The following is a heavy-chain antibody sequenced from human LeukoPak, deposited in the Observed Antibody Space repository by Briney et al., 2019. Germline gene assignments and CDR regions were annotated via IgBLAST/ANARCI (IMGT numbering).Heavy chain of an antibody. Sequence: SGGSLRLSCAASGFTFRSYGMHWVREAPGKGLECVAFIHYEGSNKDYADSVKGPFTISRDNSKNTLYLQMDSLRAEDTAVYYCAKDREYGDFRRFDYWGQGTLVTVSS. D-gene: IGHD4-17*01. J-gene: IGHJ4*02. CDR3: AKDREYGDFRRFDY. V-gene: IGHV3-30*02. CDR2: IHYEGSNK. CDR1: GFTFRSYG.